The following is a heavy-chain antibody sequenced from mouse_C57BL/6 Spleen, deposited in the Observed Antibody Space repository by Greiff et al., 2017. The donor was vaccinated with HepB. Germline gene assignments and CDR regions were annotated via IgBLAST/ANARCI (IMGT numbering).Heavy chain of an antibody. CDR1: GFTFSNYW. Sequence: EVKLVESGGGLVQPGGSMKLSCVASGFTFSNYWMNWVRQSPEKGLEWVAQIRLKSDNYATHYAESVKGRFTISRDDSKSSVYLQMNNLRAEDTGIYYCTGMNWSLDYWGQGTTLTVSS. J-gene: IGHJ2*01. CDR2: IRLKSDNYAT. V-gene: IGHV6-3*01. CDR3: TGMNWSLDY. D-gene: IGHD4-1*01.